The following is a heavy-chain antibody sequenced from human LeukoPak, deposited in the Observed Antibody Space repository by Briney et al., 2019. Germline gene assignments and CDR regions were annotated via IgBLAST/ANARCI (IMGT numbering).Heavy chain of an antibody. CDR2: IYTGGST. V-gene: IGHV3-53*01. CDR1: GFSVSSNY. J-gene: IGHJ4*02. D-gene: IGHD6-19*01. CDR3: ETGRYSSGWSN. Sequence: QAGGSLRLSCAASGFSVSSNYMSWVRQAPGKGLEWVSFIYTGGSTYYADSVRGRFTISRDNSKNTLYLQMSSLRAEDTAVYYCETGRYSSGWSNCGQGTLVTVSS.